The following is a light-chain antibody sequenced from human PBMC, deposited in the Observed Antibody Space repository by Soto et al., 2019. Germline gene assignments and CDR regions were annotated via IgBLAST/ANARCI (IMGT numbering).Light chain of an antibody. CDR2: AAS. V-gene: IGKV1-39*01. Sequence: DIQMTQSPSSLSASVGDRVTITCRVSQSISSYLNWYQQKPGKAPKLLIYAASSLQSGVPSRFSGSGSGTDFTLTISSLQPDDFATYSCQQSYSSPPWTFGQGTQVDIK. J-gene: IGKJ1*01. CDR3: QQSYSSPPWT. CDR1: QSISSY.